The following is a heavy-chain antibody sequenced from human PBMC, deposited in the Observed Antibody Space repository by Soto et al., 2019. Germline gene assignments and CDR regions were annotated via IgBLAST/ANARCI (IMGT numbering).Heavy chain of an antibody. J-gene: IGHJ1*01. D-gene: IGHD3-10*01. CDR1: GGPISSYY. V-gene: IGHV4-59*01. CDR3: AREDYYSGTH. Sequence: SETLSLTYTVSGGPISSYYWSWIRQPPGKGLEWIGYIYYSGSTNYNPSLKSRVTISVDTSKNQFSLKLSSVTAAYTAMYYCAREDYYSGTHWGEGTLVTVSS. CDR2: IYYSGST.